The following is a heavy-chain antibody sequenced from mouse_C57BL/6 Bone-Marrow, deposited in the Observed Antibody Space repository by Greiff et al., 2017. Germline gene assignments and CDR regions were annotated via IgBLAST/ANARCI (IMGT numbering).Heavy chain of an antibody. J-gene: IGHJ4*01. V-gene: IGHV1-81*01. CDR3: ARRTAQVLYYAMDY. Sequence: QVQLQQSGAELARPGASVKLSCKASGYTFTSYGISWVKQRTGQGLEWIGEIYPRSGNTYYNEKFKGKATLTADKSSSTAYMGLRSLTSEDSAVYFCARRTAQVLYYAMDYWGQGTSVTVSS. CDR1: GYTFTSYG. D-gene: IGHD3-2*02. CDR2: IYPRSGNT.